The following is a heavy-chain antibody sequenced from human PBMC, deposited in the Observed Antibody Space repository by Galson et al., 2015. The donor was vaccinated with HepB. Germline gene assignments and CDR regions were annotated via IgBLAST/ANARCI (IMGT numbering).Heavy chain of an antibody. CDR2: IRSKANSYAT. V-gene: IGHV3-73*01. D-gene: IGHD1-26*01. CDR3: TRGWELWSREYFDY. CDR1: GFTFSGSA. Sequence: SLRLSCAASGFTFSGSAMHWVRQASGKGLEWVGRIRSKANSYATAYAASVKGRFTISRDDSKNTAYLQMNSLKTEDTAVYYCTRGWELWSREYFDYWGQGTLVTVSS. J-gene: IGHJ4*02.